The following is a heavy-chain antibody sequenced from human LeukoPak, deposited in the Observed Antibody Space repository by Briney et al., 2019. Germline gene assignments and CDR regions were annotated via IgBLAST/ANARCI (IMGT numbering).Heavy chain of an antibody. Sequence: ASVKVSCKASGYTFTSYDINWVRQATGQGLEWMGWMNTNSGNTGYAQKFQGRVTMTRNTSISTAYMELSSLRSEDTAVYYCAREFLEWLGPFDPWGQGTLVTASS. V-gene: IGHV1-8*01. CDR1: GYTFTSYD. CDR2: MNTNSGNT. CDR3: AREFLEWLGPFDP. D-gene: IGHD3-3*01. J-gene: IGHJ5*02.